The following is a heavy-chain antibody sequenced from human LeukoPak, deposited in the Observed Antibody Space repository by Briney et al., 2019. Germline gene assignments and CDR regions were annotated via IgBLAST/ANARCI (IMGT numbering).Heavy chain of an antibody. CDR3: ARDRPGPLTGLLDP. CDR1: GFTFNTYW. CDR2: INSDGSST. Sequence: GGSLRLSCAASGFTFNTYWMYWVRQAPGKGLVWVSRINSDGSSTSYADSVKGRFTISRDNAKNTLYLQTNSLRAEDTAVYYCARDRPGPLTGLLDPWGQGTLVTVSS. V-gene: IGHV3-74*01. J-gene: IGHJ5*02. D-gene: IGHD7-27*01.